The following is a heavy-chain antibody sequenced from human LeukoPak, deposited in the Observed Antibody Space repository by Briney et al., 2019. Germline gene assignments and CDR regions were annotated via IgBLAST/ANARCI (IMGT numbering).Heavy chain of an antibody. J-gene: IGHJ1*01. V-gene: IGHV4-39*01. D-gene: IGHD6-13*01. CDR3: ARHPPDSYSSSWYEYFQH. Sequence: SETLSLTCTVSGGSISSSSYYWGWIRQPPGKGLEWIGSIYYSGSTYYNPSLKSRVTISVDTSKNQFSLKLSSVTVADTAVYYCARHPPDSYSSSWYEYFQHWGQGTLVTVSS. CDR2: IYYSGST. CDR1: GGSISSSSYY.